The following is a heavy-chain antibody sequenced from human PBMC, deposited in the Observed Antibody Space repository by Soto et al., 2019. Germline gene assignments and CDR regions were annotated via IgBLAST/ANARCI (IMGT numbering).Heavy chain of an antibody. CDR3: AREMNWNYDYYGMDV. CDR2: TRNKANSYTT. J-gene: IGHJ6*02. Sequence: LRLSCAASGFTFSDHYMDWVRQAPGKGLEWVGRTRNKANSYTTEYAASVKGRFTISRDDSKNSLYLQMNSLKTEDTAVYYCAREMNWNYDYYGMDVWGQGTTVTVSS. D-gene: IGHD1-1*01. V-gene: IGHV3-72*01. CDR1: GFTFSDHY.